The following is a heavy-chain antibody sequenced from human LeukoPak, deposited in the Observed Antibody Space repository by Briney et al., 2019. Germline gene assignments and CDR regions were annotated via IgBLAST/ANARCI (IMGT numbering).Heavy chain of an antibody. D-gene: IGHD5-18*01. V-gene: IGHV3-23*01. J-gene: IGHJ4*02. CDR3: AKNGGYSYGLYYFDY. CDR1: GFAFSSYA. CDR2: IISSGGVT. Sequence: GGSLRLSCAASGFAFSSYAMSWVRQAPGKGLEWVSSIISSGGVTYYADSAKGRFTISRDNSKNTVYLQMDSLRAEDSAVYYCAKNGGYSYGLYYFDYWGQGTLVTVSS.